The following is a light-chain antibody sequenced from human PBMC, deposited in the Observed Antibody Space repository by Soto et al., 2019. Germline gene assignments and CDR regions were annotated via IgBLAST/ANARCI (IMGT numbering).Light chain of an antibody. Sequence: QSALTQPRSVSGSPGQSVTISCTGSSSDVGAYNYVSLYQQRPGKAPKLIIYDVIKRPSGVPDRFSGSKSGNTASLSISGLQAEDEADYYCCSYAGGNTLYIFGTGTKLTVL. CDR3: CSYAGGNTLYI. J-gene: IGLJ1*01. CDR1: SSDVGAYNY. V-gene: IGLV2-11*01. CDR2: DVI.